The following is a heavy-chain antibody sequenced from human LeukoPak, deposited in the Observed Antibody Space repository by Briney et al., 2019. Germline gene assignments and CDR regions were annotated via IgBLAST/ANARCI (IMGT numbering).Heavy chain of an antibody. CDR3: ARDLHGGNSFTSDWYFDL. CDR2: IFHSGST. CDR1: GFTFSSHTM. J-gene: IGHJ2*01. V-gene: IGHV4-4*02. D-gene: IGHD4-23*01. Sequence: PGGSLRLSCAASGFTFSSHTMSWVRQPPGKGLEWIGEIFHSGSTNYNPSLKSRVTISVDKSKNQFSLKLSSLTAADTAVYYCARDLHGGNSFTSDWYFDLWGRGTLVTVSS.